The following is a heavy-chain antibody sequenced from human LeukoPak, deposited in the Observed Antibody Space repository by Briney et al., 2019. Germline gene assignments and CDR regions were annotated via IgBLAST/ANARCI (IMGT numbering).Heavy chain of an antibody. CDR3: ARNDYYDSRRAFDY. Sequence: SETLSLTCTVSGGSISSYYWSWIRQPPGKGLEWIGYIYYSGSTNYNPSLKSRVTISVDTSKNQFSLKLSSVTAADTAVYYCARNDYYDSRRAFDYWGQGTLVTVSS. D-gene: IGHD3-22*01. CDR2: IYYSGST. V-gene: IGHV4-59*01. J-gene: IGHJ4*02. CDR1: GGSISSYY.